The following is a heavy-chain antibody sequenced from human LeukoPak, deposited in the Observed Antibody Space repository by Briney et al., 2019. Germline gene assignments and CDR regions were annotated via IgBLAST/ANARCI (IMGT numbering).Heavy chain of an antibody. D-gene: IGHD3-10*01. CDR1: GYNFTGYH. V-gene: IGHV1-18*04. CDR2: ISAYNGNT. J-gene: IGHJ4*02. Sequence: ASVTVSCKASGYNFTGYHIHWVRQAPGQGLEWMGWISAYNGNTNYAQKLQGRVTMTTDTSTSTAYMELRSLRSDDTAVYYCARDYTETPPSYYYGSGSPASPGYWGQGTLVTVSS. CDR3: ARDYTETPPSYYYGSGSPASPGY.